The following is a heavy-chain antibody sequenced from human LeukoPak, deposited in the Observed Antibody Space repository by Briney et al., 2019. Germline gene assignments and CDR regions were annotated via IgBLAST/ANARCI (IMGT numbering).Heavy chain of an antibody. CDR3: ARGAPDYYDSSGYYPNFDY. CDR1: GYTFTGYH. V-gene: IGHV1-2*02. Sequence: GASVKVSCKASGYTFTGYHMHWVRQAAGQGLEWMGWINPNSGGTNYAQKLQGRVTMTRDTSISTAYMELSRLRSDDTAVYYCARGAPDYYDSSGYYPNFDYWGQGTLVTVSS. J-gene: IGHJ4*02. CDR2: INPNSGGT. D-gene: IGHD3-22*01.